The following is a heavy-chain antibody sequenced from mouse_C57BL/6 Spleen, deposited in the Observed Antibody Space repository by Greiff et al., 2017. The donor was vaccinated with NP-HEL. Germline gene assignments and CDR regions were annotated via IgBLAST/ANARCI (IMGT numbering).Heavy chain of an antibody. Sequence: VKLQESGAELVRPGTSVKVSCKASGYAFTNYLIEWVKQRPGQGLEWIGVINPGSGGTNYNEKFKGKATLTADKSSSTAYMQLSSLTSEDSAVYFWARGVYDYDAFAYWGQGTLVTVSA. V-gene: IGHV1-54*01. CDR1: GYAFTNYL. J-gene: IGHJ3*01. D-gene: IGHD2-4*01. CDR2: INPGSGGT. CDR3: ARGVYDYDAFAY.